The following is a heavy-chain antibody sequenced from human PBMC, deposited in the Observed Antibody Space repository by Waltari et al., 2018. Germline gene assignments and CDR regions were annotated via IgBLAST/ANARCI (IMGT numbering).Heavy chain of an antibody. CDR2: ISGSGGST. D-gene: IGHD3-9*01. Sequence: EVQLLESGGGLVQPGGSLRLSCAASGFTFSSYAMSWARQAQGEGLEWVSAISGSGGSTYYADSVKGRFTISRDNSKNTLYLQMNSLRAEDTAVYYCAKDRPLRYFDWLPTSFDYWGQGTLVTVSS. CDR1: GFTFSSYA. CDR3: AKDRPLRYFDWLPTSFDY. V-gene: IGHV3-23*01. J-gene: IGHJ4*02.